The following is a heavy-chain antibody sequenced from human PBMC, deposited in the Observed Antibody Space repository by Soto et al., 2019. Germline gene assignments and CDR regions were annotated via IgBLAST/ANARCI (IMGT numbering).Heavy chain of an antibody. CDR3: ARDGAAAYYDYGGGSYRGGWFDP. D-gene: IGHD3-16*02. CDR1: GYTFTGYY. Sequence: ASVKVSCKASGYTFTGYYMHWVRQAPGQGLEWMGWINPNSGGTNYAQKFQGWVTMTRDTSISTAYMELSRLSSDDTAVYYCARDGAAAYYDYGGGSYRGGWFDPWGQGTLVTVSS. J-gene: IGHJ5*02. V-gene: IGHV1-2*04. CDR2: INPNSGGT.